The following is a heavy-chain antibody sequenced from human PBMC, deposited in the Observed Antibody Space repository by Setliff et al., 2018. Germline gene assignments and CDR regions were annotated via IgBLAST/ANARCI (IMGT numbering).Heavy chain of an antibody. J-gene: IGHJ4*02. Sequence: PSETLSLTCTVSGGSISSSSYYWGWIRQPPGKGLEWIGHIYTSGSTNYNPSLKSRVTISVDTSKNQFSLKLSSVTAADTAVYYCARPKLIAAIAGYFDYWGQGSLVTVSS. D-gene: IGHD2-15*01. V-gene: IGHV4-61*05. CDR2: IYTSGST. CDR1: GGSISSSSYY. CDR3: ARPKLIAAIAGYFDY.